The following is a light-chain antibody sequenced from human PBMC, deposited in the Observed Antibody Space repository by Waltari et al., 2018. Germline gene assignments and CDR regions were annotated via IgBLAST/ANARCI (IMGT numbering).Light chain of an antibody. Sequence: DVVLTQSPLSLPVTLGQSASISCRSSQSLVHSNGNTYLNWFHQRPGQSPRRLIYLVSNRDSGVPARFSGSGSDTDCTLKINRVEAEDVGIYYCLQGTHWPPHTFGQGTKVEI. CDR2: LVS. V-gene: IGKV2-30*02. J-gene: IGKJ2*01. CDR1: QSLVHSNGNTY. CDR3: LQGTHWPPHT.